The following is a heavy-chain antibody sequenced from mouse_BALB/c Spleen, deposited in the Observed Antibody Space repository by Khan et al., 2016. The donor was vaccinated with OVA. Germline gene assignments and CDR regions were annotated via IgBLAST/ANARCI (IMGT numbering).Heavy chain of an antibody. CDR3: ARDRIDY. CDR1: GYNFSTYW. J-gene: IGHJ2*01. V-gene: IGHV1-7*01. Sequence: QIQLVQSGAELAKPGASVKMSCKASGYNFSTYWIHWVKQRPGQGLEWIGYITPSSGYTYYNQTFHDKATLTTDKSSSTAYMQLSSLTSEDSAVYYCARDRIDYWGQGTTLTVSS. CDR2: ITPSSGYT.